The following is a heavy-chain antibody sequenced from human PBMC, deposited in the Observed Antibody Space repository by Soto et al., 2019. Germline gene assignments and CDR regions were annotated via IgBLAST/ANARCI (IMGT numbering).Heavy chain of an antibody. CDR1: GFTFSSYG. V-gene: IGHV3-30*18. J-gene: IGHJ4*01. CDR2: VSYEGLTK. CDR3: VKEGGPYSNSWYDY. Sequence: GGSLRLSCAASGFTFSSYGMDWVRQAPGKGLEWVAVVSYEGLTKHYVDSVKGRFTISRDNSKNTLYLQMNGLRPEDSAMYYCVKEGGPYSNSWYDYWGQGTLVNVSS. D-gene: IGHD6-13*01.